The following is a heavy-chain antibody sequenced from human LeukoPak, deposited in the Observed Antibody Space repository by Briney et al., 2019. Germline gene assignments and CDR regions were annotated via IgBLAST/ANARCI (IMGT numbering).Heavy chain of an antibody. CDR2: ISSSSSYI. Sequence: PGGSLRLSCAASGFTFSSYSMNWVRQAPGKGLEWVSSISSSSSYIYYADSVKGRFTISRDNAKNSLYLRMNSLRAEDTAVYYCARVEPHHYYDSSGYYYAFDYWGQGTLVTVSS. V-gene: IGHV3-21*01. D-gene: IGHD3-22*01. J-gene: IGHJ4*02. CDR3: ARVEPHHYYDSSGYYYAFDY. CDR1: GFTFSSYS.